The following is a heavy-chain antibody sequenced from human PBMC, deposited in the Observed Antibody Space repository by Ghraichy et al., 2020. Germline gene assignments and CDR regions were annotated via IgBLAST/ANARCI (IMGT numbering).Heavy chain of an antibody. CDR2: IDESSSYM. D-gene: IGHD1-26*01. CDR3: ARIVLVGATSGFDY. Sequence: GGSLRLSCAASGFTFSSYSITWVRQAPRKGLEWVSSIDESSSYMYYADSVKGRFTISRDNANNSVYLQMNSLRVEDTAVYYCARIVLVGATSGFDYWGQGTLVTVSS. V-gene: IGHV3-21*01. CDR1: GFTFSSYS. J-gene: IGHJ4*02.